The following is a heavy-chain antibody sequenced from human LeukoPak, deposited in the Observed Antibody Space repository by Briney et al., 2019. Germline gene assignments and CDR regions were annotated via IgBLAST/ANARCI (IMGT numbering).Heavy chain of an antibody. D-gene: IGHD2-15*01. CDR2: IYYSGNT. Sequence: SSETLSLTCTVSGGSISSYYWNWIRQPPGKGLEWIGYIYYSGNTNYNPSLKSRITISVDTSKNQFSLNLNSVTAADTAVYYCARDRGWCSGGSCRHMVLDYWGQGTLVTASS. J-gene: IGHJ4*02. CDR3: ARDRGWCSGGSCRHMVLDY. CDR1: GGSISSYY. V-gene: IGHV4-59*01.